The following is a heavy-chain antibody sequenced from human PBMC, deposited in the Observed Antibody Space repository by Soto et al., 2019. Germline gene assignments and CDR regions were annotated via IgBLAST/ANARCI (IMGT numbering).Heavy chain of an antibody. V-gene: IGHV4-31*03. Sequence: SETLSLTCTVSGGSISSGGYYWSWIRQHPGKGLEWIGYIYYSGSTYYNPSLKSRVTISVDTSKNQFSLKLSSVTAADTAVYHCARGPYYDSSGYFDYWGQGTLVTVSS. CDR1: GGSISSGGYY. J-gene: IGHJ4*02. CDR2: IYYSGST. CDR3: ARGPYYDSSGYFDY. D-gene: IGHD3-22*01.